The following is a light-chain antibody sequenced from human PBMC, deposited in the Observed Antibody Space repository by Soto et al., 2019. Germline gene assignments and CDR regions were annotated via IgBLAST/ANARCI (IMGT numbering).Light chain of an antibody. Sequence: EIVLTQSPGTLSLSPGERATLSCRASQTVSSNFLAWFQQKPGQAPRLLIYAASHRATGIPDRFSASGSGTDFTLTISRLEPEDFAVYYCQQYGSSLLTFGGGAKVEI. CDR3: QQYGSSLLT. J-gene: IGKJ4*01. V-gene: IGKV3-20*01. CDR2: AAS. CDR1: QTVSSNF.